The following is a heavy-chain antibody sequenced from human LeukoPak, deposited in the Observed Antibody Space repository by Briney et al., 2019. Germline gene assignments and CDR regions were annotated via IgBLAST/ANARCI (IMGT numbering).Heavy chain of an antibody. CDR3: ARVYSTLPVDAFHI. CDR2: IYYSGST. J-gene: IGHJ3*02. D-gene: IGHD6-13*01. CDR1: GGSISGYY. Sequence: PSETLSLTCTVSGGSISGYYWGWIRQPPGKGLEWIGYIYYSGSTNYNPSLKSRVTISEDTSKNQFSLKLSSVTAADTAVYYCARVYSTLPVDAFHIWGQGTMVTVSS. V-gene: IGHV4-59*01.